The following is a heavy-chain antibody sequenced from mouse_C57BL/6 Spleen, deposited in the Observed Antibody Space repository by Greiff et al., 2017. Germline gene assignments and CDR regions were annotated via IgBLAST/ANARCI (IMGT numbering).Heavy chain of an antibody. J-gene: IGHJ4*01. CDR1: GYSFTDYN. Sequence: LVESGPELVKPGASVKISCKASGYSFTDYNMNWVKQSNGKSLEWIGVINPNYGTTSYNQKFKGKATLTVDQSSSTAYMQLNSLTSEDSAVYYCANYYGTSYYAMDYWGQGTSGTVSS. CDR3: ANYYGTSYYAMDY. V-gene: IGHV1-39*01. D-gene: IGHD1-1*01. CDR2: INPNYGTT.